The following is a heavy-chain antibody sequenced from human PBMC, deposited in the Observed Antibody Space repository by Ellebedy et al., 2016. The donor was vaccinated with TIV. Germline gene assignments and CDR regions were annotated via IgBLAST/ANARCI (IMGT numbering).Heavy chain of an antibody. CDR2: IYPGDSDT. Sequence: GESLKISCKGSGYSFTSYWIGWVRQVPGKGLEWMGIIYPGDSDTRYSPSFEGQVSISADKSTATAYLQWSSLKASDTAMYYCARSGTTSWGGRIDYWGQGTLVTVSA. V-gene: IGHV5-51*01. CDR1: GYSFTSYW. D-gene: IGHD1-1*01. J-gene: IGHJ4*02. CDR3: ARSGTTSWGGRIDY.